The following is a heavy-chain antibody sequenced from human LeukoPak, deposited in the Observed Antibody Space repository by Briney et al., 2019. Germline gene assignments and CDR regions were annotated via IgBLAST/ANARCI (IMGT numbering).Heavy chain of an antibody. D-gene: IGHD2-15*01. CDR2: INHSGST. Sequence: PSETLSLTCAVYGGSFSGYYWSWIRQPPGKGLEWIGEINHSGSTNYNPSLKSRVTISVDTSKNQFSLKLSSVTAADTAVYYRARGRCSGGSCYKGHFQHWGQGTLVTVSS. V-gene: IGHV4-34*01. CDR3: ARGRCSGGSCYKGHFQH. J-gene: IGHJ1*01. CDR1: GGSFSGYY.